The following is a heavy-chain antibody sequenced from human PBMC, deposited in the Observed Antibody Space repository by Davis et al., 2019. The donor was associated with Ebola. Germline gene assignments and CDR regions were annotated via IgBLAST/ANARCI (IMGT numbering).Heavy chain of an antibody. J-gene: IGHJ4*02. D-gene: IGHD1-1*01. CDR2: ISSSSNYI. CDR3: GRGGDPRYTDY. CDR1: GLIFKNFY. V-gene: IGHV3-21*04. Sequence: GESLKISCAASGLIFKNFYMSWVRQAPRKGLEWVSSISSSSNYIYYADSMKGRFTISRDNAKNSLFLQMNSLRVEDTAVYHCGRGGDPRYTDYWGQGTLVTVSS.